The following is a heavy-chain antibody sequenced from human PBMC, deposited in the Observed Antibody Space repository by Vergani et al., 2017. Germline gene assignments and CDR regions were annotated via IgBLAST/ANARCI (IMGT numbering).Heavy chain of an antibody. D-gene: IGHD2-21*01. V-gene: IGHV3-7*03. CDR1: GFTFSSYW. CDR2: IKQDGSEK. Sequence: EVQLVESGGGLVQPGGSLRLSCAASGFTFSSYWMSWVRQAPGKGLEWVANIKQDGSEKYYVDSVKGRFTISRDNAKNSLYLQMNSLRAEDTAVYYCARIAPYYYYGMDVWGQGTTVTVSS. J-gene: IGHJ6*02. CDR3: ARIAPYYYYGMDV.